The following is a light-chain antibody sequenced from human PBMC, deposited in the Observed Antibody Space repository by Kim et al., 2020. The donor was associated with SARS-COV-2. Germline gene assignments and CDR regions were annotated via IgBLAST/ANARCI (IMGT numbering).Light chain of an antibody. CDR1: SSDVGGYNY. CDR3: SSYASSNDCV. J-gene: IGLJ3*02. CDR2: EVC. V-gene: IGLV2-8*01. Sequence: GRSVAISCTSTSSDVGGYNYVSWYQQHPGKAPKLMIYEVCKRPSGVPDRFSGSKSGNTASLTVSGLQAEDEADYYCSSYASSNDCVFGGGTKVTVL.